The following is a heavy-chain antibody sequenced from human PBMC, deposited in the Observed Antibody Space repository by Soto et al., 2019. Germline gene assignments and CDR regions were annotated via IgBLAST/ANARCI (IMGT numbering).Heavy chain of an antibody. CDR1: GFTFSRHA. J-gene: IGHJ4*02. CDR3: AKVSSSWYAGFFDL. V-gene: IGHV3-23*01. CDR2: LSDSGGSI. D-gene: IGHD6-13*01. Sequence: EVQLLESGGGLVQPGGSLRLSCTASGFTFSRHAMTWVRQAPGKGLEWVSGLSDSGGSIYYADSVKGRFTISRDNSMNTLYLKMNTLRAEDTAIYYCAKVSSSWYAGFFDLWGQGTLVTVSS.